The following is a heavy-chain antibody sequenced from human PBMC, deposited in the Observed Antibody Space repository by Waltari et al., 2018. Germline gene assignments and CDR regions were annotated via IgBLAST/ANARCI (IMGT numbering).Heavy chain of an antibody. D-gene: IGHD2-21*02. CDR1: GFTVSSNY. CDR2: IYSGGST. J-gene: IGHJ6*02. Sequence: EVQLVESGGGLIQPGGSLRLSCAASGFTVSSNYMSWVRKAPGKGLGWVSVIYSGGSTYYADSVKGRFTISRDNSKNTLYLQMNSLRAEDTAVYYCSRHIPSVCGGDCYHSFYYGLDVWGQGTTVIVSS. V-gene: IGHV3-53*01. CDR3: SRHIPSVCGGDCYHSFYYGLDV.